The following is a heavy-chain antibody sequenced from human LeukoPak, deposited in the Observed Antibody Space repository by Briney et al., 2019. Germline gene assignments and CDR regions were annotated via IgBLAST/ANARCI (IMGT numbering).Heavy chain of an antibody. Sequence: SETLSLTCAVYGGPFSGYYWSWIRQPPGKGLEWIGEINHSGSTNYNPSLKSRVTISGDTSKNQFSLKLSSVTAADTAVYYCARGPYSGHTFNIWGQGTMVTVSS. V-gene: IGHV4-34*01. CDR3: ARGPYSGHTFNI. CDR1: GGPFSGYY. D-gene: IGHD5-12*01. J-gene: IGHJ3*02. CDR2: INHSGST.